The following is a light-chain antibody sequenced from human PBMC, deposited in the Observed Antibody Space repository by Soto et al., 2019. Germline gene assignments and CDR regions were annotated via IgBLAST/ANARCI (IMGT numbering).Light chain of an antibody. CDR3: QQYNNWPPWT. CDR1: QSVSSN. J-gene: IGKJ1*01. CDR2: GAS. Sequence: EIVMTQSPVTLSVSPVERATLSCRASQSVSSNLAWYQQKPGQAPRLLIYGASTRATGIPARFSGSGSGTEFTLTISSLQSEDFAVYYCQQYNNWPPWTIGQGTKVEIK. V-gene: IGKV3-15*01.